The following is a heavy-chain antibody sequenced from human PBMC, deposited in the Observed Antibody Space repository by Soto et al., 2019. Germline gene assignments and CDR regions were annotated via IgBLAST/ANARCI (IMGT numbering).Heavy chain of an antibody. V-gene: IGHV1-3*04. CDR2: INTGNGNT. J-gene: IGHJ5*02. Sequence: QVQLVQSGAEVKKPGASVKVSCKASGITSTTYAIHWVRQAPGHGLEWMGWINTGNGNTRYSQRFLGRVSLTTDTSTSTASMDLSSLTSEDTAVYYCARAISGYVTWGQGPLITVSS. D-gene: IGHD5-12*01. CDR3: ARAISGYVT. CDR1: GITSTTYA.